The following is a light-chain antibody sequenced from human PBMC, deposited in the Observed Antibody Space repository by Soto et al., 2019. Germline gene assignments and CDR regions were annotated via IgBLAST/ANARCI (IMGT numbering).Light chain of an antibody. J-gene: IGLJ1*01. CDR1: SSDVGGYNY. V-gene: IGLV2-8*01. CDR3: SSYAAGSNFV. CDR2: EVS. Sequence: QSALTQPPSASGSPGQSVTISCTGTSSDVGGYNYVSWYQQHPGKAPKLMIYEVSKRPSGVPDRFSGSKSDNTASLTVSGLQAADEADYYCSSYAAGSNFVFGTGTKLTVL.